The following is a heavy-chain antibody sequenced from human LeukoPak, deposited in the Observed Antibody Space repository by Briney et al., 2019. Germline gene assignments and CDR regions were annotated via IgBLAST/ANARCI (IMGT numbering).Heavy chain of an antibody. J-gene: IGHJ4*02. CDR2: INHSGST. V-gene: IGHV4-34*01. Sequence: SETLSLTCAAYGGSFSGYYWSWIRQPPGKGLEWIGEINHSGSTNYNPSLKSRVTISVDTSKNQFSLKLSSVTAADTAVYYCARGASGYSYGLDYWGQGTLVTVSS. CDR1: GGSFSGYY. D-gene: IGHD5-18*01. CDR3: ARGASGYSYGLDY.